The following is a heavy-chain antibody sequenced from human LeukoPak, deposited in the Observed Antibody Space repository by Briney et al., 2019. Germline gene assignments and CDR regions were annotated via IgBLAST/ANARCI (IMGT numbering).Heavy chain of an antibody. D-gene: IGHD3-10*01. V-gene: IGHV4-34*01. CDR3: ARGRRVRGPLDY. CDR2: INHSGST. J-gene: IGHJ4*02. Sequence: SETLSLTCAVYGGSFSGYYWSWIRQPPGRGLEWIGEINHSGSTNYNPSLKSRVTMSVDTSKNQFSLKLSSVTAADTAVYYCARGRRVRGPLDYWGQGTLVTVSS. CDR1: GGSFSGYY.